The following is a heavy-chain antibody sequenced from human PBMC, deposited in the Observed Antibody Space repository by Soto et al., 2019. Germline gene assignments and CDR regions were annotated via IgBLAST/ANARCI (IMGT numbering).Heavy chain of an antibody. CDR1: GFTFSSYA. Sequence: GGSLRLSCAASGFTFSSYAMSWVRQAPGKGLEWVSAISGSGGSTYYADSVKGRFTISRDNSKNTLYLQMNSLRAEDTAVYYCAKDRTPITIFGVVYYFDYWGQGTLVTVSS. CDR2: ISGSGGST. CDR3: AKDRTPITIFGVVYYFDY. V-gene: IGHV3-23*01. D-gene: IGHD3-3*01. J-gene: IGHJ4*02.